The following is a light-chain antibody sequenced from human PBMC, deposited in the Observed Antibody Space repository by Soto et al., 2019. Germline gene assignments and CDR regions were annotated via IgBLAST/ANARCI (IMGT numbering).Light chain of an antibody. Sequence: QSALTQPASVSGSPGQSITISCTGTSSDVGGYNYVSWYQQHPGKAPKLMIYEVSNRPSGVSNRFSGSRSGNTASLTISGLHSEDEAEYYSHPFTRSSPFVFGTGTKLTAL. CDR2: EVS. V-gene: IGLV2-14*01. J-gene: IGLJ1*01. CDR3: HPFTRSSPFV. CDR1: SSDVGGYNY.